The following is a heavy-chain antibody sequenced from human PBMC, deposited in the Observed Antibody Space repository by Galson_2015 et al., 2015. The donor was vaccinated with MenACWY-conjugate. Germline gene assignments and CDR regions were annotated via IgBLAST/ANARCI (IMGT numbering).Heavy chain of an antibody. V-gene: IGHV3-23*01. D-gene: IGHD3-22*01. J-gene: IGHJ4*02. CDR1: AFTFRSYA. CDR2: ISGSGVAT. Sequence: LRLSCAASAFTFRSYALSWVRQAPGTGLEWVSAISGSGVATWYADSVKGRFNISRDNSKNTVNLQMNSLRAEDTAVYYCAKEGGYYFDSSGSPPFDYWGQGTLVTVSS. CDR3: AKEGGYYFDSSGSPPFDY.